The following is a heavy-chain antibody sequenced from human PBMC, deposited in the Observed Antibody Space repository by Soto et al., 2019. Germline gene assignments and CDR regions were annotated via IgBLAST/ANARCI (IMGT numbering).Heavy chain of an antibody. V-gene: IGHV1-3*01. Sequence: GASVKVSCKASGYTFTSYGIHWVRQAPGQSLEWMGWINAANGDTKYSPKFQGRVTITRDTSASTAYMELSSLRSEDTAVYYCVRRHVSATGIDWFDPWGQGTLVTVSS. D-gene: IGHD6-13*01. J-gene: IGHJ5*02. CDR1: GYTFTSYG. CDR2: INAANGDT. CDR3: VRRHVSATGIDWFDP.